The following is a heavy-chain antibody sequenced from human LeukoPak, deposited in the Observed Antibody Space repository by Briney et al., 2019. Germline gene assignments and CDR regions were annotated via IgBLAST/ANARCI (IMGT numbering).Heavy chain of an antibody. Sequence: ASVKVSCKASGYTFTSYDINWVRQATGQGLEWMGWMNPNSGNTGYAQKFQGRVTMNRNTSISTAYMELSSLRSEDTAVYYCARGNSEWIQLWLYYFDYWGQGTLVTVSS. D-gene: IGHD5-18*01. CDR2: MNPNSGNT. J-gene: IGHJ4*02. V-gene: IGHV1-8*01. CDR3: ARGNSEWIQLWLYYFDY. CDR1: GYTFTSYD.